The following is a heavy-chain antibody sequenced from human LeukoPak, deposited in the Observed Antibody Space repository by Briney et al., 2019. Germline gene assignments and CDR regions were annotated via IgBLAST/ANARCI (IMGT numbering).Heavy chain of an antibody. Sequence: SETLSLTSSVSGDSISSSKYYWGWVRQPPGKGLESIGGFYYSGNTYHTPSLKSRVTVSVDTAKNQFSLKMTSVTAEDTAVYYCASGLAVGGVPDCWGQGTLVTVSS. CDR2: FYYSGNT. J-gene: IGHJ4*02. CDR1: GDSISSSKYY. V-gene: IGHV4-39*01. CDR3: ASGLAVGGVPDC. D-gene: IGHD2-8*02.